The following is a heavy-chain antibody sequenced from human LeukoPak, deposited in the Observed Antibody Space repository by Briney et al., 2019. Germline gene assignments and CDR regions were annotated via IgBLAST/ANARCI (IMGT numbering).Heavy chain of an antibody. Sequence: GESLKISCKSSGHSFTNNWIGWVRQMPGKGLEWMGIIYPGDSNTKYSPPFQGQVTISVDKSITTAYLQWSSLKASDTAMYYCVRSPACSGGDCYPNWFDPWGQGTLVTVSS. CDR3: VRSPACSGGDCYPNWFDP. V-gene: IGHV5-51*01. D-gene: IGHD2-15*01. J-gene: IGHJ5*02. CDR2: IYPGDSNT. CDR1: GHSFTNNW.